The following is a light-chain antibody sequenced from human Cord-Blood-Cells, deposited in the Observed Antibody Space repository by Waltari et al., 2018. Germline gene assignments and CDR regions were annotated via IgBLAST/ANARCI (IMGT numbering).Light chain of an antibody. CDR1: SGHSSYA. J-gene: IGLJ3*02. V-gene: IGLV4-69*01. CDR3: QTWGTGIWV. Sequence: QLVLTQSPSASASRGASVQLTCTLGSGHSSYAIAWHTQQPEKGPRYLMKLNINGSHSKGDGIPDRFSGSSSAAERYLTISSLQSEDEADYYCQTWGTGIWVFGGGTKLTVL. CDR2: LNINGSH.